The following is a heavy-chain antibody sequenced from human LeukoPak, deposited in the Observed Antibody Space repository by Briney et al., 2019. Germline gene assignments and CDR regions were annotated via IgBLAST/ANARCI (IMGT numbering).Heavy chain of an antibody. D-gene: IGHD2-8*02. CDR3: AGHHPRNTVDF. Sequence: PSETLSPTCTVSGGSISSYYWSWIRQPPGKGLEWIAYISDIGSINYNPSLKSRVTISLDTSKNQFSLKLSPVTAADTAVYYCAGHHPRNTVDFWGQGTLVTVSS. V-gene: IGHV4-59*08. CDR1: GGSISSYY. J-gene: IGHJ4*02. CDR2: ISDIGSI.